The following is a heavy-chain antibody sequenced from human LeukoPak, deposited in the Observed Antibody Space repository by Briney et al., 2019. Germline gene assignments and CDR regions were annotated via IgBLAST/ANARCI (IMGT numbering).Heavy chain of an antibody. V-gene: IGHV4-59*08. J-gene: IGHJ2*01. D-gene: IGHD2-15*01. Sequence: MTSETLSLTCTVSGGSISSYYWSWIRQPPGKGLEWIGYIYYSGSTNYNPSLKSRVTISVDTSENQFSLKLSSVTAADTAVYYCARGRGGSFPYWYFDLWGRGTLVTVSS. CDR1: GGSISSYY. CDR2: IYYSGST. CDR3: ARGRGGSFPYWYFDL.